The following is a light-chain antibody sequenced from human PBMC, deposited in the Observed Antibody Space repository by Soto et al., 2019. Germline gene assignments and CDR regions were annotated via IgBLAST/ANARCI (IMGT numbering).Light chain of an antibody. J-gene: IGKJ5*01. CDR2: GAS. CDR1: QSVSSSY. CDR3: QQYGSSPRT. V-gene: IGKV3-20*01. Sequence: EIVLTQSPGTLSLSPGERATLSCRASQSVSSSYLGWYQQKPGQAPRLLIFGASNRATGIPDRFSGSGSGTDFTLTISRLEPEDFAVYYCQQYGSSPRTFRQGTRLEIK.